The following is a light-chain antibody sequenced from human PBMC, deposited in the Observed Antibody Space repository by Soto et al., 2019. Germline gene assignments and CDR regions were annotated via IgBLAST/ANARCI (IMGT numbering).Light chain of an antibody. CDR3: QQYGSSPPAT. CDR2: GAS. Sequence: EIVLTQSPGTLSLSPGERATLSCRASQSVSSSYLAWYQQKPGQAPRLLIYGASGRATGIPDRFSGSGSGTAFPPPISSLELEDFAVYYCQQYGSSPPATFGQGTRLEIK. V-gene: IGKV3-20*01. J-gene: IGKJ5*01. CDR1: QSVSSSY.